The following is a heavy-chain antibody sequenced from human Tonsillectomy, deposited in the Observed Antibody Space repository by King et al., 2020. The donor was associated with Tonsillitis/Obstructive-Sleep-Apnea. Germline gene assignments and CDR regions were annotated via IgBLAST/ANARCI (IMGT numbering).Heavy chain of an antibody. CDR2: ISWNSGSI. J-gene: IGHJ5*02. Sequence: VQLVESGGGLVQPGRSLRLSCAASGFTFDDYAMHWVRQAPGKGLEWVSGISWNSGSIGYADSVKGRFTISRDNAKNSLYLQMNSLRAEDTALYYCAKDPRYLDSSGWYWGWFDPWGQGTLVTVSS. D-gene: IGHD6-19*01. V-gene: IGHV3-9*01. CDR1: GFTFDDYA. CDR3: AKDPRYLDSSGWYWGWFDP.